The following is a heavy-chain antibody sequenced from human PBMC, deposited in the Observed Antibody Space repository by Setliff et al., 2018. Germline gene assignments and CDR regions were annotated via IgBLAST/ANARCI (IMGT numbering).Heavy chain of an antibody. D-gene: IGHD1-1*01. CDR1: GGSFTYYY. CDR2: INHRGST. V-gene: IGHV4-34*01. Sequence: SETLSLTCAASGGSFTYYYWTWIRQPPGKGLEWIGEINHRGSTNYNPSLRSRVTISVDTSKKQFSLTLSSVTAADTAVYYCVREGYSEYFQDWGRGTLVTVSS. CDR3: VREGYSEYFQD. J-gene: IGHJ1*01.